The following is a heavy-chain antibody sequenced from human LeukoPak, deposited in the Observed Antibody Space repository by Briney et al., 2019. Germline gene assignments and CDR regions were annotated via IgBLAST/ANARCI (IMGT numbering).Heavy chain of an antibody. Sequence: ASVKVSCKASGDTFTSYDINWVRQATGQGLEWMGWINPNSGNTGYAQKFQRRVTITRNTSISTAYMELSSLRSEDTAVYYCARVDSSSWYEDAFDIWGQGTMVTVSS. CDR3: ARVDSSSWYEDAFDI. CDR1: GDTFTSYD. CDR2: INPNSGNT. D-gene: IGHD6-13*01. J-gene: IGHJ3*02. V-gene: IGHV1-8*03.